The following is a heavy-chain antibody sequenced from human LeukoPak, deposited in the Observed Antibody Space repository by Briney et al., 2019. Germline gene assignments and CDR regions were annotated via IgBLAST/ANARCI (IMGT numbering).Heavy chain of an antibody. CDR3: ARGMSGYSYGYDY. CDR1: GGTFSSYA. J-gene: IGHJ4*02. V-gene: IGHV1-69*01. Sequence: ASVKVSCKASGGTFSSYAISWVRQAPGQRLEWMGGIIPIFGTANYAQKFQGRVTITADESTSTDYMELSSLRSEDTAVYYCARGMSGYSYGYDYWGQGTLVTVSS. CDR2: IIPIFGTA. D-gene: IGHD5-18*01.